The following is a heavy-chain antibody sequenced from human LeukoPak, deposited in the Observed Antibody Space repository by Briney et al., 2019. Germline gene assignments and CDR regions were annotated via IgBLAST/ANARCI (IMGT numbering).Heavy chain of an antibody. V-gene: IGHV3-49*04. CDR2: IRSKAYGGTT. CDR1: ECTVGDYA. J-gene: IGHJ4*02. Sequence: LRLCCTTEECTVGDYAMSWVRQAPWKGLEWVGFIRSKAYGGTTEYAASVKGRFTISRDDSKSIAYLQMNSLKTEDTAVYYCFGNDGYWGQGTLVTVSS. D-gene: IGHD1-1*01. CDR3: FGNDGY.